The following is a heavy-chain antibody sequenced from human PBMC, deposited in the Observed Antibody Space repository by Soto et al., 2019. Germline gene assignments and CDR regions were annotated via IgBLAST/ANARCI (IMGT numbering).Heavy chain of an antibody. CDR3: ARDPGGARGFDF. CDR1: GYPFTVFG. Sequence: QVQLMQSGPEVKKPGASVKVSCKASGYPFTVFGISWVQQAPGQGLEWMGWMSPYNGHTNYAQKLQGRVTMTPDKSTSTAYMELRSLRSDDTAVYYCARDPGGARGFDFWGQGTLVTVSS. CDR2: MSPYNGHT. V-gene: IGHV1-18*01. J-gene: IGHJ5*01. D-gene: IGHD3-10*01.